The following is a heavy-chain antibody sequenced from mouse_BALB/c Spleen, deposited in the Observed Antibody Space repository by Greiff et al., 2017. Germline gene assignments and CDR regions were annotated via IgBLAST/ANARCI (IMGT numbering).Heavy chain of an antibody. J-gene: IGHJ4*01. CDR1: GYTFSSYW. D-gene: IGHD2-1*01. Sequence: VQLQQSGAELMKPGASVKISCKATGYTFSSYWIEWVKQRPGHGLEWIGEILPGSGSTNYNEKFKGKATFTADTSSNTAYMQLSSLTSEDSAVYYCARHYGNYVGYAMDYWGQGTSVTVSS. CDR3: ARHYGNYVGYAMDY. V-gene: IGHV1-9*01. CDR2: ILPGSGST.